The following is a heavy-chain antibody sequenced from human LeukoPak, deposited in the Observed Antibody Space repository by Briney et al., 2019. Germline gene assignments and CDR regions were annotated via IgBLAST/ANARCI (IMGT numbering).Heavy chain of an antibody. CDR3: ARGVVGARFDP. Sequence: GGSLRLSCAASGFTFSSYWMHWVRQAPGKGLLCVSRINSDGSSTIYADSVKGRFTISRDNAKNTLYLQTNSLRAEDTAVYYCARGVVGARFDPWGQGTLVTVSS. CDR1: GFTFSSYW. J-gene: IGHJ5*02. V-gene: IGHV3-74*01. CDR2: INSDGSST. D-gene: IGHD1-26*01.